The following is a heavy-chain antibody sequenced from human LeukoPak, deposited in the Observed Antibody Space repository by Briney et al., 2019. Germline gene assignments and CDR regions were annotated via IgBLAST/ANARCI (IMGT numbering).Heavy chain of an antibody. J-gene: IGHJ5*02. CDR1: GGTFSSYA. V-gene: IGHV1-69*13. Sequence: SVKVSCKASGGTFSSYAISWVRQAPGQGLEWMGGIIPIFGTANYAQKFQGRVTITADESTSTAYMELSSLRSEDTAVYYCAREGVVVVPAAMEVWYNWFDPWGQGTLVTVSS. D-gene: IGHD2-2*01. CDR3: AREGVVVVPAAMEVWYNWFDP. CDR2: IIPIFGTA.